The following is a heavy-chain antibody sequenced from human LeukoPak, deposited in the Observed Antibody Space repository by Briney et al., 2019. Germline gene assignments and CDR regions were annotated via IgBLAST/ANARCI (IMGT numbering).Heavy chain of an antibody. Sequence: ASVKVSCKASGYTFTGYYMHWVRQAPGQGLEWMGRINPNSGGTNYAQKFQGRVTMTRDTSISTANMELSRLRSDDTAVYYCARGYCSGGSCYGWFDPWGQGTLVTVSS. CDR3: ARGYCSGGSCYGWFDP. J-gene: IGHJ5*02. D-gene: IGHD2-15*01. V-gene: IGHV1-2*06. CDR2: INPNSGGT. CDR1: GYTFTGYY.